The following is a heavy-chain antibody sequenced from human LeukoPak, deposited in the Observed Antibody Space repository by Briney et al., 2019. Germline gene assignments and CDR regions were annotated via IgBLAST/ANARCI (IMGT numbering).Heavy chain of an antibody. CDR2: ISYDGSNK. V-gene: IGHV3-30*04. J-gene: IGHJ4*02. D-gene: IGHD3-22*01. CDR1: GFTFSSYA. CDR3: AREGYYYDSSGFEQVFDY. Sequence: GGSLRLSCVASGFTFSSYAMHWVRQAPGKGLEWVAVISYDGSNKYYADSVKGRFTISRDNSKNTLYLKMNSLRAEDMALYYCAREGYYYDSSGFEQVFDYWGQGTLVTVSS.